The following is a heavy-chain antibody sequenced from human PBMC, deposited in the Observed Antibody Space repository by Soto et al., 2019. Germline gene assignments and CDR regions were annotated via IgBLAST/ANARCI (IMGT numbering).Heavy chain of an antibody. Sequence: EVQLVESGGGLVQPGGSLRLSCAASGFTFSSYSMNWVRQAPGKGLEWVSYISSSSSTIYYADSVKGRFTISRDNAKNSLYLQMNSLRAEDTAVYYCARLQKGYCSGGSCYRDYYYYYMDVWGKGTTVTVSS. V-gene: IGHV3-48*01. J-gene: IGHJ6*03. CDR1: GFTFSSYS. CDR2: ISSSSSTI. CDR3: ARLQKGYCSGGSCYRDYYYYYMDV. D-gene: IGHD2-15*01.